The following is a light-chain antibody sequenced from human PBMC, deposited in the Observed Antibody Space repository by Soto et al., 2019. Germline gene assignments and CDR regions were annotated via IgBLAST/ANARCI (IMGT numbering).Light chain of an antibody. Sequence: IVLTQSPGTLALSPGESAVLSCRASQSVSTSLAWYQHKPGQAPRLFIYDASKRAPGIPARFAGSESGTDFTLTISSLEPEDIAVYYCQVRDVWPSFGQGTKVEIK. CDR1: QSVSTS. CDR2: DAS. CDR3: QVRDVWPS. J-gene: IGKJ1*01. V-gene: IGKV3-11*01.